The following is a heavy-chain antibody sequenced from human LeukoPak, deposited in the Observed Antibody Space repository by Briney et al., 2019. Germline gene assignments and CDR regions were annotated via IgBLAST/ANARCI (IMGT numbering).Heavy chain of an antibody. D-gene: IGHD3-16*01. CDR3: AKWPEGAMDYFDY. CDR2: MPYDGSDK. V-gene: IGHV3-30*02. J-gene: IGHJ4*02. Sequence: PGGSLRLSCATTGFIFNNFVMHWVRQAPGKGLEWVALMPYDGSDKYYADSVKGRFTISRDNSKNTLYLEMSSLRVEDTAIYYCAKWPEGAMDYFDYWGQGTLVTVSS. CDR1: GFIFNNFV.